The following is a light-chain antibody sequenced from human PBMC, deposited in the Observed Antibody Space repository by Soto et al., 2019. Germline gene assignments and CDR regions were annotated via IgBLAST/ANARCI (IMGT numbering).Light chain of an antibody. CDR2: DAS. CDR1: QSISSW. Sequence: DIQMTQSPSTLSASVGDRVTITCRASQSISSWLAWYQQKPGKAPTLLIYDASSLESGAPTRFSGSGSGTEFTLTISSLQPDDFATYYCQQYNSYWTFGQGTKVEIK. CDR3: QQYNSYWT. J-gene: IGKJ1*01. V-gene: IGKV1-5*01.